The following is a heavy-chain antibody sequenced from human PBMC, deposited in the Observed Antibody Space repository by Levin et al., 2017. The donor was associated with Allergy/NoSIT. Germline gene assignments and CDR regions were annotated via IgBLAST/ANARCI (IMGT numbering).Heavy chain of an antibody. J-gene: IGHJ6*04. Sequence: PGGSLRLSCAASGFTFSNYSMNWVRQAPGKGLEWVSSISSSSSYIYYTDSVKGRFTISRDNAKNSLYLQMNSLRADDTAVYYCARERYLDWLSAMDVWGKGTTVTVS. V-gene: IGHV3-21*01. CDR2: ISSSSSYI. D-gene: IGHD3-9*01. CDR3: ARERYLDWLSAMDV. CDR1: GFTFSNYS.